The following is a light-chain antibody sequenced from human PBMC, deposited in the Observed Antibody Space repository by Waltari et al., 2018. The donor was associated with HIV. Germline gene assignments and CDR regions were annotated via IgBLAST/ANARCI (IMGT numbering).Light chain of an antibody. CDR2: GNS. Sequence: QSVLTQPPSVSGAPGQRVTISCTGSSSNIGAGYDVHWYQQFPGTAPKLLIYGNSNRPSGVPDRFSGSKSGTSASLAITGLQAEDGADYYCQSYDSNLSGVFGGGTKLTVL. CDR3: QSYDSNLSGV. V-gene: IGLV1-40*01. J-gene: IGLJ2*01. CDR1: SSNIGAGYD.